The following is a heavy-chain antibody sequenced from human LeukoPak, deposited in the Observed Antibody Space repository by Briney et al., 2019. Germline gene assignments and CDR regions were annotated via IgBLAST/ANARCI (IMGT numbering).Heavy chain of an antibody. D-gene: IGHD6-19*01. Sequence: ASVKVSCKTSGYSFTAYHIFWVRQAPGQGLEWLGCINPNDGDTKSAAKFQGRVTLTRDTSASTAYMELSSLRSEDMAVYYCARGGGWLDGNLDYWGQGTLVTVSS. CDR1: GYSFTAYH. V-gene: IGHV1-2*02. CDR3: ARGGGWLDGNLDY. CDR2: INPNDGDT. J-gene: IGHJ4*02.